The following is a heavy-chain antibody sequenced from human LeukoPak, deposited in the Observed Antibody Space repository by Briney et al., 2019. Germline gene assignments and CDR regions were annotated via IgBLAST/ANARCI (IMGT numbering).Heavy chain of an antibody. D-gene: IGHD6-13*01. Sequence: GGSLRLSCAASGFTVSSNYMSWVRQAPGKGLEWVSVIYSGGSTYYADSVKGRFTISRDNSKNTLYLQMNSLRAEDTAVYYCARVKQLITDAFDMWGQGTMVTVSS. CDR1: GFTVSSNY. V-gene: IGHV3-66*01. CDR3: ARVKQLITDAFDM. CDR2: IYSGGST. J-gene: IGHJ3*02.